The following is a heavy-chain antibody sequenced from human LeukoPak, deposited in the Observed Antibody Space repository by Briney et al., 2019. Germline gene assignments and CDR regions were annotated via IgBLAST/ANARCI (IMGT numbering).Heavy chain of an antibody. CDR2: ISSSSSYI. CDR1: GFTFSSYS. V-gene: IGHV3-21*04. D-gene: IGHD3-22*01. Sequence: GGSLRLSCAASGFTFSSYSMTWVRQAPGKGLEWVSSISSSSSYIYYADSVKGRFTISRDNAKNSLYLQMNSLRAEDTAVYYCAREGYYYDSSGYSPSFDYWGQGTLVTVSS. CDR3: AREGYYYDSSGYSPSFDY. J-gene: IGHJ4*02.